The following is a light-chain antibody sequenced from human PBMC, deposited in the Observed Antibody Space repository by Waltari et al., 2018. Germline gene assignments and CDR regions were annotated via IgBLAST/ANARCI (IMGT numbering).Light chain of an antibody. CDR1: QTIWNNY. V-gene: IGKV3-20*01. Sequence: IVLTQSPGTLSLSPGDRATLSCRASQTIWNNYIAWYQHKPGQAPRLLMSGASSRATGVPDRFSGSGSGTDFTLTISRLEPEDFAVYYCQQYGIANLHIFSQGTKVEIK. CDR2: GAS. J-gene: IGKJ2*01. CDR3: QQYGIANLHI.